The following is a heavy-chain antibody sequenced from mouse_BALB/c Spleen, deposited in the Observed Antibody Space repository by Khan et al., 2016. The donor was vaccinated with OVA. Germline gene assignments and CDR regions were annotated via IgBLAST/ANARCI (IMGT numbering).Heavy chain of an antibody. CDR1: GFTFSNYW. V-gene: IGHV6-6*02. CDR2: IRLKSDDYVT. Sequence: EVKLEESGGGLVQPGGSMKLSCVASGFTFSNYWMNWVRQSPGKGLEWVAEIRLKSDDYVTNYAESGKGRFTISRDDSKSSVYLQRNNLRAEVTGMYYCWILLWGQGTTLTVSS. J-gene: IGHJ2*01. CDR3: WILL.